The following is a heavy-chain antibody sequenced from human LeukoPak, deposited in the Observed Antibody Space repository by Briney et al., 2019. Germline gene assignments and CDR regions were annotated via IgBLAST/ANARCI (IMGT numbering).Heavy chain of an antibody. J-gene: IGHJ4*02. V-gene: IGHV3-74*01. D-gene: IGHD1-26*01. CDR3: ARAGSFRFDY. Sequence: GGSLRLSCAASGFTFTTYLMHWVRQAPGEGLVWVSRINVDGRSTSYADSVKGRFTISRDNAKNTLYLQMNSLRAEDTAVYYCARAGSFRFDYWGQGTLVTVSS. CDR2: INVDGRST. CDR1: GFTFTTYL.